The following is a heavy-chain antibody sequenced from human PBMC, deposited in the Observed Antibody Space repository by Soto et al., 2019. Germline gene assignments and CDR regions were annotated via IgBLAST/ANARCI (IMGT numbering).Heavy chain of an antibody. J-gene: IGHJ3*02. Sequence: QVQLVESGGGVVQPGRSLRLSCAASGFIFSSYSMHWVRQAPGKGLEWVAIISNDGSNKYYVDSVKGRVTISRDNSNNTLSLQMNSLRAEDTAVYYCARDQFLDAFDIWGQGTMVTVSS. CDR2: ISNDGSNK. CDR1: GFIFSSYS. CDR3: ARDQFLDAFDI. D-gene: IGHD2-21*01. V-gene: IGHV3-30-3*01.